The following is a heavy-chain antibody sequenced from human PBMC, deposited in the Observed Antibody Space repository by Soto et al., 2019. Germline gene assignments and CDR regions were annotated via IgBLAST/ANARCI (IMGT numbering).Heavy chain of an antibody. CDR3: TTAPPVGLMGLGS. J-gene: IGHJ5*02. CDR1: GFPSTEGL. CDR2: ITGRNSGYRT. Sequence: WGSVTLPCAASGFPSTEGLVNWVRQAPGKGLAWVGRITGRNSGYRTDYAAPVKGRFTVSRDDPKNTVYLQMNSLQTEDTAVYYCTTAPPVGLMGLGSWGQGTMVTVS. D-gene: IGHD1-26*01. V-gene: IGHV3-15*07.